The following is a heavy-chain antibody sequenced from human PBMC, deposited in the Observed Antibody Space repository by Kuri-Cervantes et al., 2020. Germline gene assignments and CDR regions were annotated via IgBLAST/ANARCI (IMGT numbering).Heavy chain of an antibody. J-gene: IGHJ4*02. CDR2: IIPIFDTA. V-gene: IGHV1-69*06. Sequence: AVQVTCKASVGNFSSYAISWVRQAPGPGLEWVGGIIPIFDTANYAQKFQGRVTITADKSTSTAYMALSSLGSEDTAVYYCARGGSSGCLDYWGQGTLVTVSS. D-gene: IGHD6-19*01. CDR3: ARGGSSGCLDY. CDR1: VGNFSSYA.